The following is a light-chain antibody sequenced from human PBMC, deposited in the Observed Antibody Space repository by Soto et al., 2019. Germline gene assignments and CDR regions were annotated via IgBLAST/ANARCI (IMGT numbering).Light chain of an antibody. CDR2: GTS. CDR3: QQRSNWPNT. J-gene: IGKJ5*01. Sequence: EIVLKHSLATLSVCPGERATLSSRASQSVNIDLAWYQQKPGQAPRLLIYGTSTRATGVPARFSGSGSGTEFTLTISNLQSEDFAVYYCQQRSNWPNTFGQGTRLEIK. V-gene: IGKV3-15*01. CDR1: QSVNID.